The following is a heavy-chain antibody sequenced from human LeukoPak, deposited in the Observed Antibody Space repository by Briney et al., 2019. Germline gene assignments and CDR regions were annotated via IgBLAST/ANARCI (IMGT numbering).Heavy chain of an antibody. J-gene: IGHJ5*02. V-gene: IGHV3-21*01. D-gene: IGHD4-17*01. CDR2: ISSISSFI. CDR3: ARDSEGLYGDFDTVNWFDP. CDR1: GFSFSTQR. Sequence: GGSLRLSCVASGFSFSTQRMHWVRQAPGKGLEWVSSISSISSFIYYADSLEGRFTISRDNAQNSLYLQMNSLRAEDTAVYYCARDSEGLYGDFDTVNWFDPWGQGTLVTVSS.